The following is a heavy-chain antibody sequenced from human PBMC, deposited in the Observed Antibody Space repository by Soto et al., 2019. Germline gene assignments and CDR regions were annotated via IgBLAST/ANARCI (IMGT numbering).Heavy chain of an antibody. CDR2: ISGSGGST. Sequence: GGSLRLSCAASGFTFSSYAMSWVRQAPGKGLEWVSSISGSGGSTYYADSVKGRFTISRDNSKNTLYLQMNSLRAEDTAVYYCEKDRGIVGGPAAILDYWGQGTLVTVSS. J-gene: IGHJ4*02. D-gene: IGHD2-2*02. V-gene: IGHV3-23*01. CDR1: GFTFSSYA. CDR3: EKDRGIVGGPAAILDY.